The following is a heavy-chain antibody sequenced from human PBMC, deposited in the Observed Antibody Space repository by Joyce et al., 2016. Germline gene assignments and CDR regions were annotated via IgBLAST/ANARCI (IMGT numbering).Heavy chain of an antibody. CDR1: GASINTYY. J-gene: IGHJ5*02. Sequence: QVQLQESGPGLVKPSETLSLTCTVSGASINTYYWSWIRQPAGKGLEWIGHIYTSENRNYNPSRKSRVTMSVDMATNQVSLRLSSVTAADMAVYYCAREFSYTSSWFESWFDPWGQGTLVTVSS. CDR3: AREFSYTSSWFESWFDP. V-gene: IGHV4-4*07. D-gene: IGHD6-13*01. CDR2: IYTSENR.